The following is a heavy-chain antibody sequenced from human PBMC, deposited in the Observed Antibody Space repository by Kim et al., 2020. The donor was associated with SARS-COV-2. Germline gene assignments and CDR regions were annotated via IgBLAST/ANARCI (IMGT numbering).Heavy chain of an antibody. CDR3: ARQIHFGMTVDY. CDR2: IYYSGST. CDR1: GGSISSSSYY. V-gene: IGHV4-39*01. Sequence: SETLSLTCTVSGGSISSSSYYWGWIRQPPGKGLEWIGSIYYSGSTYYNPSLKSRVTISVDTSKNQFSLKLSSVTAADTAVYYCARQIHFGMTVDYWGQGTLVTVSS. D-gene: IGHD3-10*01. J-gene: IGHJ4*02.